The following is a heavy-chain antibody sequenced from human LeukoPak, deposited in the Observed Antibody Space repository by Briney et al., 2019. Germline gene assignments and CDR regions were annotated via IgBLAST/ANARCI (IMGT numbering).Heavy chain of an antibody. D-gene: IGHD3-22*01. CDR3: ARGVAAYYDSSGYSKSFDP. CDR2: IYTSGST. Sequence: PSETLSLACTVSGGSISSYYWSWIRQPAGKGLEWIRHIYTSGSTNYNPSLKSRVTMSVDTSKNQFSLKLSSVTAADTAVYYCARGVAAYYDSSGYSKSFDPWGQGTLVTVSS. CDR1: GGSISSYY. V-gene: IGHV4-4*07. J-gene: IGHJ5*02.